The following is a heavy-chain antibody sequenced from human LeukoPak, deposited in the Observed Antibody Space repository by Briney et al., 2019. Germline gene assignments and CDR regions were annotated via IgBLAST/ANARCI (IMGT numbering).Heavy chain of an antibody. Sequence: TGGSLRLSCAASGFTVINNYMSWVRQAPGKGLEWVSIIDTGVNTYYADSVEGRFTISRDNSKNTLYLQMNSLRAEDTAMYYCARDLNYWGQGTLVTVSS. CDR2: IDTGVNT. V-gene: IGHV3-53*01. CDR1: GFTVINNY. J-gene: IGHJ4*02. CDR3: ARDLNY.